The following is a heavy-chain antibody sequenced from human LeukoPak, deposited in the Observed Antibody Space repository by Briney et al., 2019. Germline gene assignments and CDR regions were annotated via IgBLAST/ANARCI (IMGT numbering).Heavy chain of an antibody. V-gene: IGHV4-34*01. D-gene: IGHD2-15*01. CDR2: INHSGST. J-gene: IGHJ4*02. CDR1: GGSFSGYY. Sequence: SETLSLTCAVYGGSFSGYYWSWIRQPPGKGLEWIGEINHSGSTNYNPSLKSRVTISVDTSKNQFSLKLSSVTAADTAVYYCARVAVVVAADYWGQGTQVTVSS. CDR3: ARVAVVVAADY.